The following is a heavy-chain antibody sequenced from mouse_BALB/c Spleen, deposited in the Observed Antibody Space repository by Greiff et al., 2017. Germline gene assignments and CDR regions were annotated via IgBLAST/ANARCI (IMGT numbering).Heavy chain of an antibody. Sequence: EVQVVESGGGLVQPGGSLRLSCATSGFTFTDYYMSWVRQPPGKALEWLGFIRNKANGYTTEYSASVKGRFTISRDNSQSILYLQMNTLRAEDSATYYCARRYGNYAMDYWGQGTSVTVSS. CDR1: GFTFTDYY. CDR2: IRNKANGYTT. D-gene: IGHD2-10*02. V-gene: IGHV7-3*02. CDR3: ARRYGNYAMDY. J-gene: IGHJ4*01.